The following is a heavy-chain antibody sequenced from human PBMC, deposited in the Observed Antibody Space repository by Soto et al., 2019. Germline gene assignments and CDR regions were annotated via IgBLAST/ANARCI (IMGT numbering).Heavy chain of an antibody. CDR2: ISYDGSNK. CDR3: AREAVVTAIDY. J-gene: IGHJ4*02. CDR1: GFTFSSYA. V-gene: IGHV3-30-3*01. D-gene: IGHD3-22*01. Sequence: PGGSLRPSCAASGFTFSSYAMHWVRQAPGKGLEWVAVISYDGSNKYYADSVKGRFTISRDNSKNTLYLQMNSLRAEDTAVYYCAREAVVTAIDYWGQGTLVTVSS.